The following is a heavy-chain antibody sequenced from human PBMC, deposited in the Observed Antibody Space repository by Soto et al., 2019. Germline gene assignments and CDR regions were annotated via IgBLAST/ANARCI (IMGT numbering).Heavy chain of an antibody. V-gene: IGHV4-39*02. D-gene: IGHD3-10*01. CDR3: ARDYGLGGDYYYYYGMDV. J-gene: IGHJ6*02. Sequence: SETLSPTFTVSDGPIRSSSYYWGCIRQPPGKGLEWIGSIYYSGSTYYNPSLKSRVTISVDTSKNQFSLKLSSVTAADTAVYYCARDYGLGGDYYYYYGMDVWGQGTTVT. CDR1: DGPIRSSSYY. CDR2: IYYSGST.